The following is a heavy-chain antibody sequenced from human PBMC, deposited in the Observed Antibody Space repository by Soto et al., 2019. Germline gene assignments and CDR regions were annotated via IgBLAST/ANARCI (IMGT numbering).Heavy chain of an antibody. J-gene: IGHJ4*02. Sequence: EVQLLESGGGLVQPGGSLRLSCAASGFTFSSYAMSWVRQAPGKGLEWVSAISGIGGSTYYADSVKGRFTISRDNSKNTLYLQMNSLRAEDTAVYYCAKQDTTIFGVVIFPYFDYWGQGTLVTVSS. CDR1: GFTFSSYA. CDR2: ISGIGGST. CDR3: AKQDTTIFGVVIFPYFDY. V-gene: IGHV3-23*01. D-gene: IGHD3-3*01.